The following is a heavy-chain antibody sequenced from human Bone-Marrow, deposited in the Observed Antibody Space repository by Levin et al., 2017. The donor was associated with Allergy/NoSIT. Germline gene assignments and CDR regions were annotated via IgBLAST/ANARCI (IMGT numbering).Heavy chain of an antibody. CDR1: GFSVSNNY. J-gene: IGHJ2*01. V-gene: IGHV3-53*01. CDR3: AREVVGFWYFDL. D-gene: IGHD2-15*01. CDR2: IYGGGTT. Sequence: GGSLRLSCAASGFSVSNNYMNWVRQAPGKGLDWVSVIYGGGTTYHADSVKGRFTISRDISKNTVYLQMSSLRAEDTAVYYCAREVVGFWYFDLWGRGTLVTVSS.